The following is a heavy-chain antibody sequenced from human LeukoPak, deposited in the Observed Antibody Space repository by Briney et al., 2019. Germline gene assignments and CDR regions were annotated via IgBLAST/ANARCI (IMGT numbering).Heavy chain of an antibody. CDR2: IYPGDSDT. CDR3: AREMLGGSGSHDAFDI. J-gene: IGHJ3*02. CDR1: GYSFTSYW. Sequence: GESLKISCKGSGYSFTSYWIGWVRQMPGKGLEWMGIIYPGDSDTRYSPSFQGQVTISADKSISTAYLQWSSLKASDTAMYYCAREMLGGSGSHDAFDIWGQGTLVTVSS. V-gene: IGHV5-51*01. D-gene: IGHD3-10*01.